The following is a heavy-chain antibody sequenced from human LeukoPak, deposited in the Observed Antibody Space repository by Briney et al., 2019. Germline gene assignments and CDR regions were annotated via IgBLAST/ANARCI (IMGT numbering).Heavy chain of an antibody. Sequence: KTSETLSLTCTVSGGSISSSSYYWSWIRQPPGKGLEWIGEINHSGSTNYNPSLKSRVTISVDTSKNQFSLKLSSVTAADTAVYYCARRKGSYGSGRHAFDIWGQGTMVTVSS. D-gene: IGHD3-10*01. J-gene: IGHJ3*02. CDR3: ARRKGSYGSGRHAFDI. V-gene: IGHV4-39*07. CDR1: GGSISSSSYY. CDR2: INHSGST.